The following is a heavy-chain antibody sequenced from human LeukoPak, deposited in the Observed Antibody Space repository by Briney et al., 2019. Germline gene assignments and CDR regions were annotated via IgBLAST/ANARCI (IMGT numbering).Heavy chain of an antibody. D-gene: IGHD1-7*01. Sequence: GGSLRLSCAASGFTFDDHGMSWVRQAPGKGLEWVSGVSGSAGSTYYADSVKGRITIARDNSKNTLYLQMNSLRAEDTAVYYCAVSFYYYYMDVWGKGTTVTVSS. CDR3: AVSFYYYYMDV. CDR1: GFTFDDHG. CDR2: VSGSAGST. J-gene: IGHJ6*03. V-gene: IGHV3-23*01.